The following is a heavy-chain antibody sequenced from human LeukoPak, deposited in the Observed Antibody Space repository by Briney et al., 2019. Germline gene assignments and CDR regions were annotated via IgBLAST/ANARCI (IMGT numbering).Heavy chain of an antibody. J-gene: IGHJ4*02. CDR2: INHSGST. CDR1: GGSFSGYY. CDR3: ARGLTGYSSGWYGVKYYFDY. D-gene: IGHD6-19*01. V-gene: IGHV4-34*01. Sequence: PSETLSLTCAVYGGSFSGYYWSWIRQPPGKGLEWIGEINHSGSTNYNPSLKSRVTISVDTSKNQFSLKLSSVTAADTAVYYCARGLTGYSSGWYGVKYYFDYWGQGTLSPSPQ.